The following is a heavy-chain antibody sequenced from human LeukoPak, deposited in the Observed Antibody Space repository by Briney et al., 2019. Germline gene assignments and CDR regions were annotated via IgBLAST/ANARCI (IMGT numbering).Heavy chain of an antibody. J-gene: IGHJ4*02. Sequence: GRSLRLSCAASGFTFSSYGMHWVRQAPGKGLEWVAVIWYDGSNKYYADSVKGRFTISRDNSKNTLYLQMNSLRAEDTAVYYCASLYGSGNSLFDYWGQGTLVTVSS. CDR1: GFTFSSYG. CDR2: IWYDGSNK. V-gene: IGHV3-33*01. CDR3: ASLYGSGNSLFDY. D-gene: IGHD3-10*01.